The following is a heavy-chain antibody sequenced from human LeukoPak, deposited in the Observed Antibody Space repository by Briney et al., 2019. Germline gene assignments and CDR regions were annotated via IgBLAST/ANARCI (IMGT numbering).Heavy chain of an antibody. CDR3: ARGYGSGSYYGY. CDR1: GFTFSSYA. J-gene: IGHJ4*02. D-gene: IGHD3-10*01. CDR2: ISSTGSTI. Sequence: GGSLRLSSAASGFTFSSYAMNWVRQAPGKGLEWVSYISSTGSTIYYTDSVKGRFTISRDNAKNSLYLQMNSLRAEDTAVYYCARGYGSGSYYGYWGQGTLVTVSS. V-gene: IGHV3-48*04.